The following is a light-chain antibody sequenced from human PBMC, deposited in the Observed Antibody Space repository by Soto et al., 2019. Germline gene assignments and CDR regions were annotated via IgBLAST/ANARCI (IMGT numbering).Light chain of an antibody. CDR1: QSISSY. Sequence: DIQMPQSPSSLSASVGDRVTITCRASQSISSYLNWYQQKPGKAPKLLIYAASSLQSGVPSRCSGSRSGTDFTLPISSLQPEDFATYYCQQSYSTLPYTFGQGTKLEIK. CDR3: QQSYSTLPYT. V-gene: IGKV1-39*01. J-gene: IGKJ2*01. CDR2: AAS.